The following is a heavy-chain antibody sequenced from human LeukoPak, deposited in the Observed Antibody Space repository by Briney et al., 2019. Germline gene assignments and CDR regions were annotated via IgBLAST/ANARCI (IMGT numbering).Heavy chain of an antibody. CDR2: ISSDGSRV. Sequence: SGGSLRLSCAASGFTFSDYWMHWVRQAPGKGLVWVSRISSDGSRVTYADSVKGRFTISRDNSKNTLYLQMNSLRAEDTAVYYCARGGGTHWGQGTLVTVSS. CDR1: GFTFSDYW. J-gene: IGHJ4*02. CDR3: ARGGGTH. D-gene: IGHD3-16*01. V-gene: IGHV3-74*01.